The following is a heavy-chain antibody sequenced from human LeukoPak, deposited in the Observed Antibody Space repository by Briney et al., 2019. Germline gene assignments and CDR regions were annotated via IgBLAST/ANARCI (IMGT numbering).Heavy chain of an antibody. CDR1: GFSFMNAW. CDR3: TTFYHEYSPY. Sequence: GGSLRCSCAASGFSFMNAWMIWVRQAPGKGLEWVGRIKSNADGGTPDYAAPARGRFTISRDDSKNTLYLQMNSLKTEDTAVYYCTTFYHEYSPYWGRGTLVTVSS. V-gene: IGHV3-15*01. D-gene: IGHD2/OR15-2a*01. CDR2: IKSNADGGTP. J-gene: IGHJ4*02.